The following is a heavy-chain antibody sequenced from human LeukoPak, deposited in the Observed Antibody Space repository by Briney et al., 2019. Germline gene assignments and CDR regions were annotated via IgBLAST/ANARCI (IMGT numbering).Heavy chain of an antibody. J-gene: IGHJ6*03. CDR2: IYTSGST. Sequence: SETLSLTCTVSGVSINSHYLNWIRQPAGKGLEWIGRIYTSGSTNYNPSLKSRVTMSVDTSKNQFSLKLSSVTAAGTAVYYCARDRGEYYYYYYMDVWGKGTTVTVSS. V-gene: IGHV4-4*07. CDR1: GVSINSHY. CDR3: ARDRGEYYYYYYMDV.